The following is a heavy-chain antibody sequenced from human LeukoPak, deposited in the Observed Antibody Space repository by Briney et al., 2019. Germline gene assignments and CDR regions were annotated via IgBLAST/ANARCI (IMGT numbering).Heavy chain of an antibody. CDR2: INHSGST. Sequence: SETLSLTCAVYGGSFSGYYWSWIRQPPGKGLEWIGEINHSGSTYYNPSLKSRVTISVDTSKNQFSLKLSSVTAADTAVYYCARADYGDFFDYWGQGTLVTVSS. V-gene: IGHV4-34*01. CDR1: GGSFSGYY. CDR3: ARADYGDFFDY. D-gene: IGHD4-17*01. J-gene: IGHJ4*02.